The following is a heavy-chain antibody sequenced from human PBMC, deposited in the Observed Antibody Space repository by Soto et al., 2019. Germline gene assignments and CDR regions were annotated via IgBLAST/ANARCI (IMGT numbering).Heavy chain of an antibody. CDR2: ISGSGGST. V-gene: IGHV3-23*01. CDR1: GFTFSSYA. J-gene: IGHJ5*02. Sequence: PGGSLRLSCAASGFTFSSYAMSWVRQAPGKGLEWVSAISGSGGSTYYADSVKGRFTISRDNSKNTLYLQMNSLRAEDTAVYYCAKDFAYDSSGYKIPNWFDPWGQGTLVTVSS. D-gene: IGHD3-22*01. CDR3: AKDFAYDSSGYKIPNWFDP.